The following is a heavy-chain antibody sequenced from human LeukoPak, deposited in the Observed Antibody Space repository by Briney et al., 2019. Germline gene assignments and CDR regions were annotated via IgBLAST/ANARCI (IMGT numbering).Heavy chain of an antibody. CDR1: GIILRSYS. J-gene: IGHJ4*02. CDR3: ARTPYDFWSASYSYYFDY. CDR2: ISSSTTTI. V-gene: IGHV3-48*01. Sequence: GGSLRLSCVASGIILRSYSMNWVRQAPGKGLEWVSYISSSTTTIYYADSVKGRFTISRDNAKNSLYLQMNSLRAEDTAVFYCARTPYDFWSASYSYYFDYWGQGTLVTVSS. D-gene: IGHD3-3*01.